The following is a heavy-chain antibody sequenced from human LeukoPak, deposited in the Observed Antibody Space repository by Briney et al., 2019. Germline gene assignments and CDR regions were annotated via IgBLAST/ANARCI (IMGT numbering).Heavy chain of an antibody. CDR2: IYYSGST. CDR1: GGSISSSTYY. V-gene: IGHV4-39*01. CDR3: ARPTFSGYYSGPFDI. J-gene: IGHJ3*02. D-gene: IGHD3-22*01. Sequence: SLTLPLTCTVSGGSISSSTYYWGWIRQPPGKGLEWIGSIYYSGSTYYNPSLKSRVTISVDTSKNQFSLKLSSVTAADTAVYFCARPTFSGYYSGPFDIWGQGTIVTVSS.